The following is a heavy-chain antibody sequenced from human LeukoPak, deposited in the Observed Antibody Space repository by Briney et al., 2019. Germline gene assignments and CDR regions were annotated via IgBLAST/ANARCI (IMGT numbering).Heavy chain of an antibody. V-gene: IGHV1-69*05. D-gene: IGHD5-24*01. CDR1: GGTFSSYA. CDR3: ARDPGGYNPYYFDC. Sequence: SVKVSCKASGGTFSSYAISWVRQAPGQGLEWMGRIIPIFGTANYAQKFQGRVTITTDESTSTAYMELSSLRSEDTAVYYCARDPGGYNPYYFDCWGQGTLVTVSS. J-gene: IGHJ4*02. CDR2: IIPIFGTA.